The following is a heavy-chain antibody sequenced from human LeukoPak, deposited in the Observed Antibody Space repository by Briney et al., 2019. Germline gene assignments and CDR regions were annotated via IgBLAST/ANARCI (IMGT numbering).Heavy chain of an antibody. Sequence: GGSLRLSCAASVVTLSSYSMSWARQAPRKGREWVSGISSSGSGGNTYYADSVKGRFTISRDSSKNTLFLHMSTLRAEDTAIYYCAKDRTVGASYWYFDLWGRGTLVTVSS. CDR1: VVTLSSYS. D-gene: IGHD1-26*01. V-gene: IGHV3-23*01. CDR2: ISSSGSGGNT. CDR3: AKDRTVGASYWYFDL. J-gene: IGHJ2*01.